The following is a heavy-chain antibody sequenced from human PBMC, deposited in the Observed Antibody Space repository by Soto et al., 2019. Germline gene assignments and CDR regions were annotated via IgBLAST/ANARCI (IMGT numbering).Heavy chain of an antibody. CDR1: GYSFTSYL. V-gene: IGHV5-10-1*01. CDR2: IDPSDSYT. D-gene: IGHD2-15*01. CDR3: ASCSGGSCPNYYYYGMDV. Sequence: GESLKISFKGSGYSFTSYLISWVRQMPVKGLEWMGRIDPSDSYTNYSPSFQGHVTISADKSISTAYLQWSSLKASDTAMYYCASCSGGSCPNYYYYGMDVFGQRTT. J-gene: IGHJ6*02.